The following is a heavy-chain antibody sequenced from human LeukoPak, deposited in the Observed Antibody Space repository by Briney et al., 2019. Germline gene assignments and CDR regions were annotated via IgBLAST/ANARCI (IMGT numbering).Heavy chain of an antibody. D-gene: IGHD2-2*01. CDR3: AKNPDEGLVVVPAAPGFDI. V-gene: IGHV3-30*18. Sequence: GGSLRLSCAASGFTSSSYGMHWVRQAPGKGLEWVAVISYDGSNKYYADSVKGRFTISRDNSKNMLYLQMNSLRAEDTAVYYCAKNPDEGLVVVPAAPGFDIWGQGTMVTVSS. CDR1: GFTSSSYG. CDR2: ISYDGSNK. J-gene: IGHJ3*02.